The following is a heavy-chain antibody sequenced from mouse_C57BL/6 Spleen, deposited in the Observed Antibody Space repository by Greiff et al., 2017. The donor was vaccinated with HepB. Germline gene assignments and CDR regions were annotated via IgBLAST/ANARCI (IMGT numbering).Heavy chain of an antibody. D-gene: IGHD1-1*01. CDR2: IWSGGST. V-gene: IGHV2-2*01. CDR3: ARNYYGSSYWYFDV. J-gene: IGHJ1*03. Sequence: VKLVESGPGLVQPSQCLSITCTVSGFSLTSYGVHWVRQTPGKGLEWLGVIWSGGSTDYNAAFISRLSISKDNSKSQVFFKMNSLQADDTAIYYCARNYYGSSYWYFDVWGTGTTVTVSS. CDR1: GFSLTSYG.